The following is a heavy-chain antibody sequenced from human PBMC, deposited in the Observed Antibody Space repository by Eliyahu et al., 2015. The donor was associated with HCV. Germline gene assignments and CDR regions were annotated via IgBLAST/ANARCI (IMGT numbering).Heavy chain of an antibody. Sequence: EVQLLESGGGLVQPGGSLRLSCAASGFTFSSYAXSWVRQAPGKGLEWVSAISGSGGSTYYADSVKGRFTISRDNSKNTLYLQMNSLRAEDTAVYYCAKDNYYDSSGYRTAHFDYWGQGTLVTVSS. CDR3: AKDNYYDSSGYRTAHFDY. CDR1: GFTFSSYA. V-gene: IGHV3-23*01. J-gene: IGHJ4*02. CDR2: ISGSGGST. D-gene: IGHD3-22*01.